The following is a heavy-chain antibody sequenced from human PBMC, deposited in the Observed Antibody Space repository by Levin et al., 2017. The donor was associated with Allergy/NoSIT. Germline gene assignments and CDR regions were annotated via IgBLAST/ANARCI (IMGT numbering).Heavy chain of an antibody. CDR3: AKGVSSGSPYRAFDM. V-gene: IGHV3-23*01. J-gene: IGHJ3*02. D-gene: IGHD1-26*01. Sequence: PGGSLRLSCAASGFTFTSYTMTWVRQAPGRGLEWVSTLRFSGDTTHYADSVKGRFTISRDGSRDTLFLQMNSLRAEDTAVYYCAKGVSSGSPYRAFDMWGQGTMVTVSS. CDR1: GFTFTSYT. CDR2: LRFSGDTT.